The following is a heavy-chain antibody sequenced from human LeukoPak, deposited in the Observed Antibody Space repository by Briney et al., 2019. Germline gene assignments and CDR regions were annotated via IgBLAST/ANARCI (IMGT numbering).Heavy chain of an antibody. CDR2: IRLDGSEQ. V-gene: IGHV3-7*03. CDR3: ARERRAWGEDF. J-gene: IGHJ4*02. D-gene: IGHD3-16*01. CDR1: GLSISNNW. Sequence: GGSLRLSCAASGLSISNNWINWVRQAPGKGLEWVANIRLDGSEQYYMDAVKGRFPTSRDNGKNVLYLQMSSLRVEDTAEYSCARERRAWGEDFWGQGTLVTVSS.